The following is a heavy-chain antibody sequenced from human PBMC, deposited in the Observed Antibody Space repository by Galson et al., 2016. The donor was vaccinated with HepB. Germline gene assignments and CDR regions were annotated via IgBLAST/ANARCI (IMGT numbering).Heavy chain of an antibody. Sequence: SLRLSCAASGFTFSSYAMVWVRQAPGKGLEWVSYIASNRRTIYYADSARGRFTISRDNAKNTLYLQINSLRAEDTAVYYCVRDRLATNWFDPWGQGTLVTVSS. CDR1: GFTFSSYA. CDR2: IASNRRTI. D-gene: IGHD2-8*01. J-gene: IGHJ5*02. CDR3: VRDRLATNWFDP. V-gene: IGHV3-48*04.